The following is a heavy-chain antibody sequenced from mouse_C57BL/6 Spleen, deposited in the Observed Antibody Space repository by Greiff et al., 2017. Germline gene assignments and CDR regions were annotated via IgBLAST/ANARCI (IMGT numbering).Heavy chain of an antibody. Sequence: VQLKQSGAELVRPGASVKLSCTASGFNIKDDYMHWVKQRPEQGLEWIGWIDPENGDTEYASKFQGKATITADTSSNTAYLQLSSLTSEDTAVYYCTRLLLRRGGFDYWGQGTTLTVSS. D-gene: IGHD1-1*01. CDR2: IDPENGDT. CDR1: GFNIKDDY. V-gene: IGHV14-4*01. J-gene: IGHJ2*01. CDR3: TRLLLRRGGFDY.